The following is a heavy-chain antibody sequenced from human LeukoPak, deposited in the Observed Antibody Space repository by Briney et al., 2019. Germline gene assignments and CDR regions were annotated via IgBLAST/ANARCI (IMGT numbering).Heavy chain of an antibody. V-gene: IGHV4-39*01. CDR2: IYYSGST. CDR1: GGSISSSSYY. Sequence: ETLSLTCTVSGGSISSSSYYWGWIRQPPGKGLEWIGSIYYSGSTYYNPSLKSRVTISVDTSKNQFSLKLSSVTAADTAVYYCARTDSSSWYVWFDPWGQGTLVTVSS. J-gene: IGHJ5*02. CDR3: ARTDSSSWYVWFDP. D-gene: IGHD6-13*01.